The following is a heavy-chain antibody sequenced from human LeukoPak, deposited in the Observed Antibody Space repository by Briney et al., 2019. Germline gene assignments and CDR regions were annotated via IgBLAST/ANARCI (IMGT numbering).Heavy chain of an antibody. CDR1: GGSISSYY. Sequence: SETLSLTCTVSGGSISSYYWSWIRQPPKKGLEWIGYIYHSGSTNYNPSLKCRVTISVDTSKNQFSLKLSSVTAADTAVYYCARGGYCGGDCYFYYWGQGTLVTVSS. J-gene: IGHJ4*02. CDR2: IYHSGST. D-gene: IGHD2-21*02. V-gene: IGHV4-59*08. CDR3: ARGGYCGGDCYFYY.